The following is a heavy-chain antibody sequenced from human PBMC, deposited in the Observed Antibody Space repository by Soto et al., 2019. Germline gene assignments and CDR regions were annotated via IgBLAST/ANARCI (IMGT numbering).Heavy chain of an antibody. J-gene: IGHJ4*02. D-gene: IGHD3-16*01. Sequence: GGSLRLSCAASGFTFSSYSMNWVRQAPGKGLEWVAVIWCNGSNKYYADSVKGRFTISRDNSKNTLYLQMNSLRAEDTAVYYCARGLWDYWGQGTLVTVPQ. CDR1: GFTFSSYS. CDR2: IWCNGSNK. CDR3: ARGLWDY. V-gene: IGHV3-33*08.